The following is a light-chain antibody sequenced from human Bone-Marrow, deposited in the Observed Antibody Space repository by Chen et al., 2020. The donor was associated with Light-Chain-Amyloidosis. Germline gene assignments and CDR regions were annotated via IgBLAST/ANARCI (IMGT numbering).Light chain of an antibody. Sequence: EIVMTQSPATLSVSPGERATLSCRASQSVSTNLAWYQQEPGQAPRLLIYDASTRATGFPARFSGSGSGTEFTLTNSGLQSDDFADYYCQQYNNWPAWFTFGPGTKVDIK. CDR3: QQYNNWPAWFT. J-gene: IGKJ3*01. CDR1: QSVSTN. CDR2: DAS. V-gene: IGKV3-15*01.